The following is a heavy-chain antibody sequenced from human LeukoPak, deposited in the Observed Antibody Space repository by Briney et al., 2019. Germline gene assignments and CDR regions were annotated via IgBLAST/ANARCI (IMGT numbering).Heavy chain of an antibody. V-gene: IGHV3-49*04. CDR3: TRGGSYQQPDAFDI. Sequence: GGSLRLSCAASGFTFSSYAMSWVRQAPGKGLEWVGFIRSKAYGGTTEYAASVKGRFTISRDDSKSIAYLQMNSLKTEDTAVYYCTRGGSYQQPDAFDIWGQGTMVTVSS. J-gene: IGHJ3*02. CDR1: GFTFSSYA. D-gene: IGHD2-2*01. CDR2: IRSKAYGGTT.